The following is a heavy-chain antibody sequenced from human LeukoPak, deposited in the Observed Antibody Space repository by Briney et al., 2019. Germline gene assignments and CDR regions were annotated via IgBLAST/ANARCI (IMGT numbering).Heavy chain of an antibody. Sequence: GGSLRLSCAASGFTYGSYGMTWVRQAPGKGLEWVANIKQDGSEKHYVDSVKGRFTISRDNAKNSLYLQMNSLRAEDTAVYYCAREGRSSWYSPGYFDYWGQGTLVTVSS. D-gene: IGHD6-13*01. CDR3: AREGRSSWYSPGYFDY. V-gene: IGHV3-7*01. CDR2: IKQDGSEK. CDR1: GFTYGSYG. J-gene: IGHJ4*02.